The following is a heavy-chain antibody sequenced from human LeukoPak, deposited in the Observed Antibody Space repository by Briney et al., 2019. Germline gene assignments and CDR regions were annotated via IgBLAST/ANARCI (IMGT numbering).Heavy chain of an antibody. CDR1: GFTFSSYW. CDR2: IKQDGSEK. CDR3: AKDISLYCGGDCYSAGFDY. D-gene: IGHD2-21*02. V-gene: IGHV3-7*01. Sequence: GGSLRLSCAASGFTFSSYWMSWVRQAPGKGLEWVANIKQDGSEKYYVDSVKGRFTISRDNAKNSLYLQMNSLRAEDTAVYYCAKDISLYCGGDCYSAGFDYWGQGTLVTVSS. J-gene: IGHJ4*02.